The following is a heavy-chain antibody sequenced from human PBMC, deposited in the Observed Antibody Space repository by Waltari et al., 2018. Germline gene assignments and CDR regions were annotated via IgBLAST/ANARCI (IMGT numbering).Heavy chain of an antibody. CDR1: GFTFSTYW. CDR2: RNQEGSDK. CDR3: AREGITLGAFDP. J-gene: IGHJ5*02. V-gene: IGHV3-7*03. D-gene: IGHD1-20*01. Sequence: EAQLVESGGDLVQRGGSLRLSCAASGFTFSTYWMSWVRQSPGKGLEGGDKRNQEGSDKFYMDSVKGRLTISRDNAKNSLFLEMNSLRGDDTAVYFCAREGITLGAFDPWGQGTLVTVSS.